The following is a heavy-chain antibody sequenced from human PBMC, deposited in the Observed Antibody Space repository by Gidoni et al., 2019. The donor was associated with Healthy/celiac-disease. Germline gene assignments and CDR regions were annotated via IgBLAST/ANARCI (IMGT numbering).Heavy chain of an antibody. J-gene: IGHJ1*01. Sequence: QVQLVQSGAEVKKPGSSVKVSCKASGGTFSSYAISWVRQAPGQGLEWMGGIIPFFSTANYAKKFQGRVKITSDESTSTAYMELSSLRSEDTAVYYCARDSGSYQESAEYFQHWGQGTLVTVSS. CDR1: GGTFSSYA. CDR3: ARDSGSYQESAEYFQH. V-gene: IGHV1-69*01. CDR2: IIPFFSTA. D-gene: IGHD1-26*01.